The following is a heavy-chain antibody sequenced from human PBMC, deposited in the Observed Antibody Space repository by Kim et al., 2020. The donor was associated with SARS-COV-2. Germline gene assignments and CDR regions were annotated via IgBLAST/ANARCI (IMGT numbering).Heavy chain of an antibody. CDR2: ISRDGSNK. J-gene: IGHJ4*02. CDR3: ARDVVSRYSSSLDY. D-gene: IGHD6-6*01. Sequence: GGSLRLSCAASGFTFSNYAMHWVRQAPGKGLEWVAVISRDGSNKYYADSVKGRFTISRDKSKNTLYLQMNSLRAEDTAVYYCARDVVSRYSSSLDYWGQGTLVTVSS. CDR1: GFTFSNYA. V-gene: IGHV3-30-3*01.